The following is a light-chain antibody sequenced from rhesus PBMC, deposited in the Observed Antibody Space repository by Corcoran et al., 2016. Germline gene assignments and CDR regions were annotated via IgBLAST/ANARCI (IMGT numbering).Light chain of an antibody. CDR3: QQYSSRPLT. Sequence: DIQMTQSPSSLSASVGDTVTITCRASQGISSWLAWYQQKPGKAPNLLVYKASSLQSGVTSRFSGSGSWTEFTLTISSLQSEDFATYYCQQYSSRPLTFGGGTKVELK. V-gene: IGKV1-22*01. CDR1: QGISSW. J-gene: IGKJ4*01. CDR2: KAS.